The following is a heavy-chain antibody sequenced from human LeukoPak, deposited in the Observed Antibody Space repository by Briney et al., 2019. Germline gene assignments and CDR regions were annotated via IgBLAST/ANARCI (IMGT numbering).Heavy chain of an antibody. CDR1: GFTVSSNY. J-gene: IGHJ4*02. V-gene: IGHV3-53*01. Sequence: PGGSLRFSCAASGFTVSSNYMNWVRQAPGKGLEWVSVIYSGGTTYYADSVKGRFTISRDSSKNTLYLQMNSLRAEDTAVYYCARISLPYYFDYWGQGTLVTVSS. CDR3: ARISLPYYFDY. CDR2: IYSGGTT.